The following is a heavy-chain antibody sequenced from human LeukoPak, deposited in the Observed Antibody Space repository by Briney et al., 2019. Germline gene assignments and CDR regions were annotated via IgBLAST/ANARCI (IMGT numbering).Heavy chain of an antibody. V-gene: IGHV3-30-3*01. CDR1: GFTFSSYA. J-gene: IGHJ4*02. CDR3: ARERIAARRGYFDY. D-gene: IGHD6-6*01. Sequence: AASGFTFSSYAMHWVRQAPGKGLEWVAVISYDGSNKYYADSVKGRFTISRDNSKNTLYLQMNSLRAEDTAVYYCARERIAARRGYFDYWGQGTLVTVSS. CDR2: ISYDGSNK.